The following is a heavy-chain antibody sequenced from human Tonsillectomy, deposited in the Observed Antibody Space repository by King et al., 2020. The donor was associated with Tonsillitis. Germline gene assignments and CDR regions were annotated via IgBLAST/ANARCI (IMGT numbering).Heavy chain of an antibody. CDR1: GGSISSYY. CDR2: IYYSGST. Sequence: VQLQESGPGLLKPSETLSLTCTVSGGSISSYYWSWIRQPPGKGLEWIGYIYYSGSTYYNPSLKSRVTISVDTSKNQFSLKLSSVTAADTAVYFCARSGLELRYYYYGMDVWGQGTTVTVSS. CDR3: ARSGLELRYYYYGMDV. J-gene: IGHJ6*02. D-gene: IGHD1-7*01. V-gene: IGHV4-59*01.